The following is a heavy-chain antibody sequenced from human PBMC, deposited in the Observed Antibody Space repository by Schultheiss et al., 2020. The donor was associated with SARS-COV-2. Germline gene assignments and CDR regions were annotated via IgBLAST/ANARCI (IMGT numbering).Heavy chain of an antibody. CDR3: ARSMLSVGVITPYYFDY. Sequence: SETLSLTCTVSGGSISGYYWSWIRQPPGKGLEWIGYIYYSGSTNHNPSLKSRVTISVDTSKNQFSLKLSSVTAADTAVYYCARSMLSVGVITPYYFDYWGQGTLVTVSS. D-gene: IGHD3-22*01. CDR1: GGSISGYY. J-gene: IGHJ4*02. CDR2: IYYSGST. V-gene: IGHV4-59*01.